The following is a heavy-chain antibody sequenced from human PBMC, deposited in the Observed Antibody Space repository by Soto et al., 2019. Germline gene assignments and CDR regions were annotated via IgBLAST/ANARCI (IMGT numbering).Heavy chain of an antibody. CDR3: AKDTYYHDTSGYYVFDY. Sequence: GGSLRLSCAASCFTFSNAWMNWVRQAPGKGLEWVAVISYDGSKKNYLDSVKGRFTISRDNSKNTMYLEMNSLRAEDTAIYYCAKDTYYHDTSGYYVFDYWGQGTLVTVSS. V-gene: IGHV3-30*18. J-gene: IGHJ4*02. CDR2: ISYDGSKK. CDR1: CFTFSNAW. D-gene: IGHD3-22*01.